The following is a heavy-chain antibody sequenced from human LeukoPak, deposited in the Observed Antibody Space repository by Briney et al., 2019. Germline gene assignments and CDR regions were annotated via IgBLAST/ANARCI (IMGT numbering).Heavy chain of an antibody. D-gene: IGHD3-10*01. CDR1: GGPITTYY. J-gene: IGHJ2*01. CDR3: ARSISANWYFDL. Sequence: SKTRSLTCTVSGGPITTYYWSWIRQPAGKGLEGIGHIFSSGSTNYNPSLKSRVTMSVDAYNDQFSLKLSSVTAADTAVYFCARSISANWYFDLWGRGTLVTVSS. CDR2: IFSSGST. V-gene: IGHV4-4*07.